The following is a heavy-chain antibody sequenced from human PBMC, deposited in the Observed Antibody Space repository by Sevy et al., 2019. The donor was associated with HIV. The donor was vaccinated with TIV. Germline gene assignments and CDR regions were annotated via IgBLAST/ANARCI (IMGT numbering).Heavy chain of an antibody. CDR3: ARRSNTVTTSGEVFDRGFDY. CDR1: GFTFSSYS. V-gene: IGHV3-21*01. D-gene: IGHD4-4*01. J-gene: IGHJ4*02. Sequence: GGSLRLSCAASGFTFSSYSMNWVHQAPGKGLERVSSISSSSSYIYYADSVKGRFTISRDNAKNSLYLQMNSLRAEDTAVYYCARRSNTVTTSGEVFDRGFDYWGQGTLVTVSS. CDR2: ISSSSSYI.